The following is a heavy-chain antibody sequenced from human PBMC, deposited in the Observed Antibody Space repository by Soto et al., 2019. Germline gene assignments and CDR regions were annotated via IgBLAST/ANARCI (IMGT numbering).Heavy chain of an antibody. CDR1: EFTFSNYA. D-gene: IGHD3-10*01. J-gene: IGHJ6*02. CDR3: ARGPITMVRGVYYYYGMDV. CDR2: ISYDGSNK. Sequence: QVQLVESGGGVVQPGRSLRLSCAASEFTFSNYAMHWVRQAPGKGLEWVALISYDGSNKYYADSVKGRFTISRDNSKNTLYLQMNSLRPEDTAVYYCARGPITMVRGVYYYYGMDVWGQGTTVTVSS. V-gene: IGHV3-30-3*01.